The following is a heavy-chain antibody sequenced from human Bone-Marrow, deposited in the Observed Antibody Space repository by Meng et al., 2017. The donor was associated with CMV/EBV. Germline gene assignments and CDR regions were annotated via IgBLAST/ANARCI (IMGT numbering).Heavy chain of an antibody. Sequence: GESLKISCTGSGFTFSSYWMSWVRQAPGKGLEWVANIRQDGSEKHYVDSVKGRFTISRDNSKNTLYLQMNSLRAEDTAVYYCARDGRRYCSSTSCYEYFQHWGQGTLVTVSS. J-gene: IGHJ1*01. CDR1: GFTFSSYW. CDR3: ARDGRRYCSSTSCYEYFQH. D-gene: IGHD2-2*01. V-gene: IGHV3-7*01. CDR2: IRQDGSEK.